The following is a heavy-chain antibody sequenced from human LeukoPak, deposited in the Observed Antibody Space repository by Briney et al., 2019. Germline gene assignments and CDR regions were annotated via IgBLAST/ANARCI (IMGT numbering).Heavy chain of an antibody. CDR2: ISSSGITI. CDR1: GFSFSDYY. D-gene: IGHD3-10*01. CDR3: ARDHYGSGDGSTFDY. J-gene: IGHJ4*02. V-gene: IGHV3-11*01. Sequence: GGSLRLSCAASGFSFSDYYMSWIRQAPGKGLEWVSYISSSGITIYYADSVKGRFTISRDNAKNSLYLQMNSLRGEDTAVYYCARDHYGSGDGSTFDYWGQGTLVTVSS.